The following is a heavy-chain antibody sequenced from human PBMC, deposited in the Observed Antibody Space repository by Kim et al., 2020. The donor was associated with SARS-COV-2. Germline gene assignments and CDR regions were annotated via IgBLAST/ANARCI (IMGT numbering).Heavy chain of an antibody. D-gene: IGHD3-22*01. CDR1: GGSISSSSYY. CDR3: ARHRAPPTYYYDSSGYPFDY. CDR2: IYYSGST. Sequence: SETLSLTCTVSGGSISSSSYYWGWIRQPPGKGLEWIGSIYYSGSTYYNPSLKSRVTISVDTSKNQFSLKLSSVTAADTAVYYCARHRAPPTYYYDSSGYPFDYWAREPWSPSPQ. V-gene: IGHV4-39*01. J-gene: IGHJ4*02.